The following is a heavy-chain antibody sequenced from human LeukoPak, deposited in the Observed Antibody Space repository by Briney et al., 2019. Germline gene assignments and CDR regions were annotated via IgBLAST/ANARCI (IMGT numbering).Heavy chain of an antibody. Sequence: PGGSLRLSCAASGFAFSSYDMHWVRQAPGKGLVWVSRINSDGSSTSYADSVKGRFTISRDNAKNTLYLQMNSLRAEDTAVYYCSTGSGHAFDIWGRGTMVTVSS. J-gene: IGHJ3*02. D-gene: IGHD3-10*01. CDR2: INSDGSST. V-gene: IGHV3-74*01. CDR3: STGSGHAFDI. CDR1: GFAFSSYD.